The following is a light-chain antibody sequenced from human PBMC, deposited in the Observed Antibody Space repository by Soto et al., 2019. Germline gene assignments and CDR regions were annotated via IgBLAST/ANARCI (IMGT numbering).Light chain of an antibody. CDR1: SSDVGGYNY. CDR3: SSYTSSSGV. V-gene: IGLV2-14*01. Sequence: SVLTQPASVSGSPGQSITISCTGTSSDVGGYNYVSWYQQHPGKAPKLMIYEVSNRPSGASNRFSGSKSGNTASLTISWLQAEDEADYYCSSYTSSSGVFGTGTKVTVL. CDR2: EVS. J-gene: IGLJ1*01.